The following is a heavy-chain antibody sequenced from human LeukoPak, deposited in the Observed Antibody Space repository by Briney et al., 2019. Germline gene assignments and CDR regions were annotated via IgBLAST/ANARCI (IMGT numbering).Heavy chain of an antibody. D-gene: IGHD4-23*01. Sequence: ASVKVSCKASGYTFTGYYMHWVRQAPGQGLEWMGWINPNSGGTNYAQKSQGRVTMTRDTSISTAYMELSRLRSDDTAVYYCARGLRGGNGAFDIWGQGTMVTVSS. J-gene: IGHJ3*02. CDR1: GYTFTGYY. CDR3: ARGLRGGNGAFDI. CDR2: INPNSGGT. V-gene: IGHV1-2*02.